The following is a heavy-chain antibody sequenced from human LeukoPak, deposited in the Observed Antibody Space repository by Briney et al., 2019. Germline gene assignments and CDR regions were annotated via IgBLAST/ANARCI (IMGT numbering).Heavy chain of an antibody. CDR1: GFTFISYA. D-gene: IGHD1-26*01. CDR2: ISNSGGST. V-gene: IGHV3-23*01. J-gene: IGHJ4*02. CDR3: AARSRSGGIVGATGY. Sequence: GGSLRLSCAASGFTFISYAMSWVRQAPGKGLEWVSAISNSGGSTYYADSVKGRFTISRDNSKNTLYLQMNSLRAEDTAVYYCAARSRSGGIVGATGYWGQGTLVTVSS.